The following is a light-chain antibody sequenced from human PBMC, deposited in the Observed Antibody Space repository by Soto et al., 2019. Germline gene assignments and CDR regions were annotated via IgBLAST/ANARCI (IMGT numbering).Light chain of an antibody. V-gene: IGKV1-6*01. Sequence: AIQMTQFPSSLSASVGDRVTITCRASQDIRSDLGWYQQRPGKAPKLLIYATSSLQSGVPSRFSGSGSGTDFTLTISSLQSEDFAVYYCQQYNNWPGTFGQGTKVDIK. CDR3: QQYNNWPGT. CDR2: ATS. CDR1: QDIRSD. J-gene: IGKJ1*01.